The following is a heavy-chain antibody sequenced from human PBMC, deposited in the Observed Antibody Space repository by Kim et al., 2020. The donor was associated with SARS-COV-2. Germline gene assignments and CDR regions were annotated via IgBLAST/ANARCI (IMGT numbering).Heavy chain of an antibody. CDR1: GYNFAIYW. V-gene: IGHV5-51*01. CDR3: ARLGQNYSDSNPAY. Sequence: GESLKISCQGSGYNFAIYWIGWVRQMPGKGLEWMGIVYPRDSNIRYSPSFQGQVTISADKSISTAYLQWSSLKASDTAVYYCARLGQNYSDSNPAYWGQGTLVTVSS. CDR2: VYPRDSNI. D-gene: IGHD3-22*01. J-gene: IGHJ4*02.